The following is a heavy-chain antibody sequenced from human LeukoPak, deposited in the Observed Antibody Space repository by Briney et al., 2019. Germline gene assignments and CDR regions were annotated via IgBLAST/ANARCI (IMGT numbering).Heavy chain of an antibody. V-gene: IGHV3-30*18. D-gene: IGHD1-20*01. CDR1: GFTFSSYS. CDR3: AKGVTVLDY. J-gene: IGHJ4*02. CDR2: ISYDGSNK. Sequence: GGSLRLSCAASGFTFSSYSMNWVRQAPGKGLEWVAVISYDGSNKYYADSVKGRFTISRDNSKNTLYLQMNSLRAEDTAVYYCAKGVTVLDYWGQGTLVTVSS.